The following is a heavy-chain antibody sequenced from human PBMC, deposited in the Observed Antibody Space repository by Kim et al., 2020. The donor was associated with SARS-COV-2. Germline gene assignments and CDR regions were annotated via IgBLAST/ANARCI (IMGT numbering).Heavy chain of an antibody. CDR2: IYYSGST. J-gene: IGHJ4*02. CDR1: GGSISDRNYN. CDR3: ARRDYGGFDY. V-gene: IGHV4-39*01. Sequence: SETLSLTCTVFGGSISDRNYNWGWIRQPPGKGLEWIGRIYYSGSTFYSPSLKSRLTISVDTSKNQFSLKLSSVTAADTAVYYCARRDYGGFDYWGQGTRV. D-gene: IGHD4-17*01.